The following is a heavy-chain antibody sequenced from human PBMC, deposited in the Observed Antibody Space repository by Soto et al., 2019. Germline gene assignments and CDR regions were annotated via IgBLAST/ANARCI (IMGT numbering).Heavy chain of an antibody. CDR3: ARGRKCSGGSCYSPGGYYGMDV. D-gene: IGHD2-15*01. Sequence: SVKVCCKASGGTFSSYAISWVRQAPGQGLEWMGGIIPIFGTANYAQKFQGRVTITADESTSTAYMELSSLRSEDTAVYYCARGRKCSGGSCYSPGGYYGMDVWGQGTTVTVS. V-gene: IGHV1-69*13. CDR2: IIPIFGTA. J-gene: IGHJ6*02. CDR1: GGTFSSYA.